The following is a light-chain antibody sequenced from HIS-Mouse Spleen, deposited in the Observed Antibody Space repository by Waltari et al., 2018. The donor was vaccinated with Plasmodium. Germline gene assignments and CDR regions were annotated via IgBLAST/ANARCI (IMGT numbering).Light chain of an antibody. CDR3: QQYGSSPYT. J-gene: IGKJ2*01. V-gene: IGKV3-20*01. CDR2: GAS. CDR1: QSVSSSY. Sequence: EIVLTQSPGTLSLSPGERATLSCSASQSVSSSYLAWDQQKPGQAPRLLICGASSRATGIPDRCSGSGSGTDCTLTISRLEPEDFAVYYCQQYGSSPYTFGQGTKLEIK.